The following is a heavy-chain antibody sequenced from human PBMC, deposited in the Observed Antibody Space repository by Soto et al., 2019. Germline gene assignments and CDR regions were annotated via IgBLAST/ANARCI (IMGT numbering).Heavy chain of an antibody. CDR2: ISGSGGST. J-gene: IGHJ4*02. Sequence: GRSLRLCCAAAGFTCSSYAVSWVRQAPGKGLEWVSAISGSGGSTYYADSVKGRFTISRDNSKNTLDLQMNSLRAEHTAVYYCAKNSPPRYWRQGTPVTVSS. D-gene: IGHD1-26*01. V-gene: IGHV3-23*01. CDR3: AKNSPPRY. CDR1: GFTCSSYA.